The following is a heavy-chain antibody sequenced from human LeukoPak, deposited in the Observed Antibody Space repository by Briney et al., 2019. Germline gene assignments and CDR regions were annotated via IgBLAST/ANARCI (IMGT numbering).Heavy chain of an antibody. CDR3: AKEHETTGGPLGSYIFGY. D-gene: IGHD1-26*01. CDR2: IHRDGSEK. V-gene: IGHV3-7*03. Sequence: GGSLRLSCTASGFTFSSYWMTWVRQAPGKGLEWVANIHRDGSEKNYVDSVRGRFTISRDNAENSLYLQMDSLRAEDTAVYYCAKEHETTGGPLGSYIFGYWGQGTLVTVSS. CDR1: GFTFSSYW. J-gene: IGHJ4*02.